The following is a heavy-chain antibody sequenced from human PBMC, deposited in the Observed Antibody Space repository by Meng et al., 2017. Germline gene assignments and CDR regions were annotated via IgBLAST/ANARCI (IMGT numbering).Heavy chain of an antibody. CDR2: INPNSGGT. D-gene: IGHD5-12*01. V-gene: IGHV1-2*02. CDR3: ARYSGYDVSNLDY. CDR1: GYTFTGYY. Sequence: ASVKVSCKASGYTFTGYYMHWVRQAPGQGLEWMGWINPNSGGTNYAQKFQGRVTMTRDTSISTAYMELSRLRSDDTAVYYCARYSGYDVSNLDYRGQGTLVTVSS. J-gene: IGHJ4*02.